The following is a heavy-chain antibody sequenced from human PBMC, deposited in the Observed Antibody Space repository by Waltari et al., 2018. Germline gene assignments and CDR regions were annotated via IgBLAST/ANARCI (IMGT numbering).Heavy chain of an antibody. CDR3: ARGSYTSSLST. V-gene: IGHV1-3*01. Sequence: QVQLVQSGAEVKKPGASVKVSCKASGYPFPSYAMHWVRQAPGQRLEWMGWINAGNGNTKYSQKFQGRVTITRDTSASTAYMELSSLRSEDTAVYYCARGSYTSSLSTWGQGTLVTVSS. CDR2: INAGNGNT. D-gene: IGHD6-6*01. J-gene: IGHJ5*02. CDR1: GYPFPSYA.